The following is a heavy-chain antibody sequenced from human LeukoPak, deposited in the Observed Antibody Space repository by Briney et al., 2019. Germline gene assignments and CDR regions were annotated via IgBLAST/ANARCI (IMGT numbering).Heavy chain of an antibody. CDR2: IWYDGSTK. Sequence: GGSLRLSCAASGFIFGTYGMHWVRQAPGKGLEWVAVIWYDGSTKYYVDSVKGRFTISRDNSKNTLYLQMNSLRVEDTAVYYCARASGSYDYRGQGTLVTVSS. J-gene: IGHJ4*02. CDR1: GFIFGTYG. CDR3: ARASGSYDY. D-gene: IGHD1-26*01. V-gene: IGHV3-33*01.